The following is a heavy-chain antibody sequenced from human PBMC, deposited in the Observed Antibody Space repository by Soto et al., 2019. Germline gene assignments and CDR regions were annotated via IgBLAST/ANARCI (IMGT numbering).Heavy chain of an antibody. Sequence: QAQLVQSGVEVKKAGASVKVSCKASGYTFSRYGISWARQAPGQGLEWMGWISDYNGNTQYAQKFQGRVFMTTDTATGTGYMELGGLRSDGTAVYFCAREGYYSGSGTYSPPRFYGMDVWGQGTTVTVSS. CDR3: AREGYYSGSGTYSPPRFYGMDV. CDR1: GYTFSRYG. V-gene: IGHV1-18*01. J-gene: IGHJ6*02. D-gene: IGHD3-10*01. CDR2: ISDYNGNT.